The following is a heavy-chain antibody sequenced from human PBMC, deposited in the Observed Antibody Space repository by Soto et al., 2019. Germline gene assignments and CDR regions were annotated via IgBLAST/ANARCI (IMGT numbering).Heavy chain of an antibody. CDR3: ARVEGTTGTTGPNYYMDV. Sequence: GGSLRLSCAASGFTFSSYGMHWVRQAPGKGLEWVAVIWYDGSNKYYADSVKGRFTISRDNSKNTLYLQMNSLRAEDTAVYYCARVEGTTGTTGPNYYMDVWGKGTTVTVSS. V-gene: IGHV3-33*01. CDR2: IWYDGSNK. J-gene: IGHJ6*03. D-gene: IGHD1-1*01. CDR1: GFTFSSYG.